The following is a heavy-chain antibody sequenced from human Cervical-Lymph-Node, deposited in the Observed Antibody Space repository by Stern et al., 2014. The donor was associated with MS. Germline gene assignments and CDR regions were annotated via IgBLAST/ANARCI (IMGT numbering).Heavy chain of an antibody. V-gene: IGHV3-9*01. CDR3: TKAISGEVYSSSDY. J-gene: IGHJ4*02. CDR1: GFTFDDYA. CDR2: INWNCGTI. D-gene: IGHD6-6*01. Sequence: EVQLVESGGGWVQPGRSLRLSCAASGFTFDDYAFHWVRQAPGQGLEWVSSINWNCGTITYADSVKGRFTISRDNAKNSLFLQMDSLRPEDAALYYCTKAISGEVYSSSDYWGQGTLVTVSS.